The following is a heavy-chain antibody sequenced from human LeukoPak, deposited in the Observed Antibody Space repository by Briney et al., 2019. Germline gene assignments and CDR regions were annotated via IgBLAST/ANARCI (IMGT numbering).Heavy chain of an antibody. CDR2: ISYDGNNK. Sequence: GGSLRLSCAASGFTFSNYGMHWVRQAPGKGLEWVAVISYDGNNKYYADSVKGRFTISRDKSKNTLYLQMNSLRAEDTAVYYCARDRGYYFDYWGQGTLVTVSS. CDR1: GFTFSNYG. J-gene: IGHJ4*02. V-gene: IGHV3-30*03. CDR3: ARDRGYYFDY.